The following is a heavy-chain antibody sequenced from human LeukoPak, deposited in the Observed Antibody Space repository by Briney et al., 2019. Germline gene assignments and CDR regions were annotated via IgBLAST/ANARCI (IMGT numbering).Heavy chain of an antibody. J-gene: IGHJ1*01. CDR3: AFGPMWTGVFQH. Sequence: XGSXXXXCXXSGXTFSTNQMSWVRQAPGKGLEGVSSIYSDGSTFHSDSVEGRCTISRDNSKNTVYLQMNSLRAEDTAVYYCAFGPMWTGVFQHWGQGTLVTVSS. V-gene: IGHV3-53*01. D-gene: IGHD2-21*01. CDR1: GXTFSTNQ. CDR2: IYSDGST.